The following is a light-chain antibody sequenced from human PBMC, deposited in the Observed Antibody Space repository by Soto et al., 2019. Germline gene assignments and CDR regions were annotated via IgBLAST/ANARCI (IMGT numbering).Light chain of an antibody. CDR1: QAIRND. CDR2: GSS. J-gene: IGKJ1*01. CDR3: LQHNVFPRT. Sequence: IQMTQHPSSLSASVGDRVTITCRASQAIRNDLAWYQQKPGRAPKRLIYGSSTLQSGVPSRFSGSGSGTEFTLTISSLQPEDFATYYCLQHNVFPRTFGQGTTGDIK. V-gene: IGKV1-17*01.